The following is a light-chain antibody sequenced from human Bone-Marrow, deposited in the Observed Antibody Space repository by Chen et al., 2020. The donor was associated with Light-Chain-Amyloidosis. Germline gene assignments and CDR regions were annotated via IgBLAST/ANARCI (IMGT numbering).Light chain of an antibody. Sequence: SVLTPPSSVPVAQGHPATTSDGGNNIGSTSVHWYQQTPGPAPLLVVYDDSARPSGIPERLSGSNSGNTATLTISRVEAGDEADYYCQVWDRSSDRPVFGGGTKLTVL. CDR3: QVWDRSSDRPV. J-gene: IGLJ3*02. V-gene: IGLV3-21*02. CDR1: NIGSTS. CDR2: DDS.